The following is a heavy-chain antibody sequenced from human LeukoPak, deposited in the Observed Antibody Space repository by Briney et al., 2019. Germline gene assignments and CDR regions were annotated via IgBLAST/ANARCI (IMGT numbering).Heavy chain of an antibody. CDR3: ATVDGYDSFDY. D-gene: IGHD3-22*01. CDR2: FDPEDGET. V-gene: IGHV1-24*01. Sequence: GASVKGCCKVSGYTLAELSMHWVRQAPGKGLEWMGGFDPEDGETIYAQKFHGRVTMTEDTSTDTAYMELSSLRSEDTAVYYCATVDGYDSFDYWGQGNLFSVSS. J-gene: IGHJ4*02. CDR1: GYTLAELS.